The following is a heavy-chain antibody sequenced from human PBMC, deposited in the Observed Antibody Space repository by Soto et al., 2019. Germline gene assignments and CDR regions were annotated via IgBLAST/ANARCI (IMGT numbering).Heavy chain of an antibody. J-gene: IGHJ6*02. CDR1: GGSFSGYY. CDR2: INHSGST. CDR3: ARGHYDILTGYPSRYYYYGMDV. D-gene: IGHD3-9*01. V-gene: IGHV4-34*01. Sequence: PSDTLSLTCAVYGGSFSGYYWSWIRQPPGKGLEWIGEINHSGSTNYNPSLKSRVTISVDTSKNQFSLKLSSVTAADTAVYYCARGHYDILTGYPSRYYYYGMDVWGQGTTVTVSS.